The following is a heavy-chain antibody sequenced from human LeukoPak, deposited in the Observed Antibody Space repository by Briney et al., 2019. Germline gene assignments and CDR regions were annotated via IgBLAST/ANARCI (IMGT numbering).Heavy chain of an antibody. CDR2: ISRSGNTT. V-gene: IGHV3-64*02. J-gene: IGHJ4*02. D-gene: IGHD6-13*01. Sequence: GGSLRLSCTASGFSVRSYAMHLVRQAAGKGLEYVSAISRSGNTTYYADSVKGRFIVSRDNSKKTLFLQMSDLRPEDTAVYYCATPGSSWGQGSLVIVSS. CDR1: GFSVRSYA. CDR3: ATPGSS.